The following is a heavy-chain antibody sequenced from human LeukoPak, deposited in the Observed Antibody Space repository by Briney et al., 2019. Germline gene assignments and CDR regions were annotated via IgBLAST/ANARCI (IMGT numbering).Heavy chain of an antibody. CDR3: AKARFLEWLYSPDGFDI. V-gene: IGHV3-23*01. CDR2: ISGSGAST. Sequence: GGSLRLSCAASGFTFSTHAMSWVRQAPGEGLEWVSGISGSGASTYYADSVKGRFTISRDNSKNTLYLQMNSLRGEDTAVYYCAKARFLEWLYSPDGFDIWGQGTVVTVSS. CDR1: GFTFSTHA. D-gene: IGHD3-3*01. J-gene: IGHJ3*02.